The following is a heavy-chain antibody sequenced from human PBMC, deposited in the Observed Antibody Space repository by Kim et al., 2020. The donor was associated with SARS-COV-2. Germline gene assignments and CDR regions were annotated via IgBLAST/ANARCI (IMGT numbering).Heavy chain of an antibody. CDR2: ISARDGNT. CDR3: ARGAYGDVSFDY. J-gene: IGHJ4*02. Sequence: ASVKVSCKASGYIFSTYGFSWVRQAPGQGLEWLGWISARDGNTKYAQKVQGSVTMTTDTSTNTAYMELWSLRSDDTAMYYCARGAYGDVSFDYWGQGTLVTVSS. CDR1: GYIFSTYG. D-gene: IGHD4-17*01. V-gene: IGHV1-18*04.